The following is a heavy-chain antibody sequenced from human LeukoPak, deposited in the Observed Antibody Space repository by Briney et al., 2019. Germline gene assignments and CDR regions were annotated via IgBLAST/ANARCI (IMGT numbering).Heavy chain of an antibody. V-gene: IGHV1-69*06. J-gene: IGHJ4*02. Sequence: SVKVSCKASGGTFSSYAISWVRQAPGEGLEWMGGIIPIFGTANYAQKFQGRVTITADKSTSTAYMELSSLRSEDTAVYYCARNSLVRGVPPDYWGQGTLVTVSS. CDR1: GGTFSSYA. CDR3: ARNSLVRGVPPDY. CDR2: IIPIFGTA. D-gene: IGHD3-10*01.